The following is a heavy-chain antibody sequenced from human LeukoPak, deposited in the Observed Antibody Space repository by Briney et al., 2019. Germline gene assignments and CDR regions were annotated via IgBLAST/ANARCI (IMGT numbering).Heavy chain of an antibody. CDR3: ARLTILGVVISWFDP. D-gene: IGHD3-3*01. J-gene: IGHJ5*02. CDR1: GYTFTSYG. Sequence: ASVKVSCKASGYTFTSYGISWVRQAPGQGLEWMGWISAYNGNTNYAQKLQGRVTMTTDTSTSTAYMELRSLRSDDTAVYYCARLTILGVVISWFDPWGQGTLVTVSS. V-gene: IGHV1-18*01. CDR2: ISAYNGNT.